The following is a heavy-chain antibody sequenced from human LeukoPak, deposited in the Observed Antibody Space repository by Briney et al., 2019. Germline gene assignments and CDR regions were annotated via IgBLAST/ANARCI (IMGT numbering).Heavy chain of an antibody. V-gene: IGHV1-69*05. D-gene: IGHD3-16*01. Sequence: SVKVSCKASGGTFSSYAISWVRQAPGQGLEWMGGIIPISGTANYAQKFQGRVTITTDESTSTGYMELSSLRSEDTAVYYCARGSPHFDTVWGSPLWDIWGQGTVVTVSS. CDR3: ARGSPHFDTVWGSPLWDI. CDR2: IIPISGTA. CDR1: GGTFSSYA. J-gene: IGHJ3*02.